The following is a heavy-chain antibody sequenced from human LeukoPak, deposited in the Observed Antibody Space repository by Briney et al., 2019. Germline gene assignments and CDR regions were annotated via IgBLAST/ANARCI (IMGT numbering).Heavy chain of an antibody. J-gene: IGHJ4*02. CDR3: AMRPNRSPFDY. CDR1: GFTFSDYY. CDR2: ISSSGSTI. D-gene: IGHD2-8*01. Sequence: GGSLRLSCAASGFTFSDYYMSWIRQAPGKGLEWVSYISSSGSTIYYADSVKGRFTISRDNAKNSLYLRMNSLRAEDTAVYYCAMRPNRSPFDYWGQGTLVTVSS. V-gene: IGHV3-11*01.